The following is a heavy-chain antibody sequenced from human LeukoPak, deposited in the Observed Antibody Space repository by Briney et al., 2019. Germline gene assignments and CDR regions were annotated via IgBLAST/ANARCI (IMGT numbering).Heavy chain of an antibody. CDR1: GFTFSSYA. V-gene: IGHV3-30-3*01. CDR3: ARDKGIHSYGYTYYYYGMDV. J-gene: IGHJ6*02. D-gene: IGHD5-18*01. CDR2: ISYDGSNK. Sequence: GGSLRLSCAASGFTFSSYAMHWVRQAPGKGLEWVAVISYDGSNKYYADSVKGRFTISRDNSKNTLYLQMNSLRAEDTAVYYCARDKGIHSYGYTYYYYGMDVWGQGTTVTVSS.